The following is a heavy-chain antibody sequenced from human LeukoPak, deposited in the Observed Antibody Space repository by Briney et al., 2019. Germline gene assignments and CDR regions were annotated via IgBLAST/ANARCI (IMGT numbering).Heavy chain of an antibody. J-gene: IGHJ5*02. CDR3: TKDSVAAAGTAWFDP. V-gene: IGHV3-23*01. D-gene: IGHD6-13*01. Sequence: GGSLRLSCAASGYTFSNYAMTWVRQAPGKRPEWVSGISHNGDRIYYADSVKGRFTISRDNSKNTLYLQMNSLRPEDTALYYCTKDSVAAAGTAWFDPWGQGTLVTVSS. CDR1: GYTFSNYA. CDR2: ISHNGDRI.